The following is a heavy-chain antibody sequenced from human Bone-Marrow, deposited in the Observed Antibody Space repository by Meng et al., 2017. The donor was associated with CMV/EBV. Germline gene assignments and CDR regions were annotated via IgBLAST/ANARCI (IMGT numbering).Heavy chain of an antibody. CDR2: IFYTCNT. J-gene: IGHJ6*02. CDR1: GGSISSATYY. Sequence: SETLSLTCTVSGGSISSATYYWGWIRQAPGKGLDWIGSIFYTCNTDYNLSVKSRLIRSVDTSTNTFSLTQMSVSAADTAVYSCVRVAVFGAGYYGMDVWGQGDPVTVSS. CDR3: VRVAVFGAGYYGMDV. V-gene: IGHV4-39*07. D-gene: IGHD3-3*01.